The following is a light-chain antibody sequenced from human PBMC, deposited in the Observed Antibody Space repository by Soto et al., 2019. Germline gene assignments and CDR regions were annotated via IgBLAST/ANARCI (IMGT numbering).Light chain of an antibody. J-gene: IGLJ3*02. CDR1: SSNIETNY. CDR2: RNN. CDR3: AAWDGSLSGWV. Sequence: QSVLTQPPSASGTPGQRVTISCSGSSSNIETNYVYWYPQLPGTAPKVLIYRNNQRPSRVPDRFSASKSGTSAALAISGLRSEDEADYYCAAWDGSLSGWVFGGGTKLTVL. V-gene: IGLV1-47*01.